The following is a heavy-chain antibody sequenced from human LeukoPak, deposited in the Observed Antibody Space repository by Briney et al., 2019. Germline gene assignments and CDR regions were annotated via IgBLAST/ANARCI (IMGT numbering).Heavy chain of an antibody. D-gene: IGHD2-21*02. Sequence: PGGSLRLSCAASGYPLTGYYMRWVGQAPGQGLEWMDWINPNRGGTNYAQRFQGRVTMTRDTSISTAYMELSRLRSDDTAVYYCARVLVVTATYYFDDWGQGTLVTVSS. CDR1: GYPLTGYY. J-gene: IGHJ4*02. V-gene: IGHV1-2*02. CDR2: INPNRGGT. CDR3: ARVLVVTATYYFDD.